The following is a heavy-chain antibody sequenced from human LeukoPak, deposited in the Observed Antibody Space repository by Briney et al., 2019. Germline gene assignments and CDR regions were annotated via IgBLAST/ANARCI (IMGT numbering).Heavy chain of an antibody. Sequence: SETLSLTCTVSGGSVSSGSYYWSWIRQPPGKGLEWIGYIYYSGSTNYNPSLKSRVTISVDTSKNQFSLKLSSVTAADTAVYYCARDRDRSGSGWFDPWGQGTLVTVSS. D-gene: IGHD2-15*01. CDR1: GGSVSSGSYY. CDR3: ARDRDRSGSGWFDP. V-gene: IGHV4-61*01. CDR2: IYYSGST. J-gene: IGHJ5*02.